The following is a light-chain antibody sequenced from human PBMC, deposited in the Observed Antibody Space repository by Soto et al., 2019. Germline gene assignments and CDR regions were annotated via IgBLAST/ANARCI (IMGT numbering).Light chain of an antibody. Sequence: QSALTQPASVSGSPGQSITISCAGSGGDVGNYDLLSWYQHHPGKAPKLMLYDVSVRPSGVSSRFSGSKSGNTASLTISGLQAEDDGDYYCTSYTSGRTVLFGGGTKLTVL. CDR3: TSYTSGRTVL. J-gene: IGLJ2*01. V-gene: IGLV2-14*02. CDR2: DVS. CDR1: GGDVGNYDL.